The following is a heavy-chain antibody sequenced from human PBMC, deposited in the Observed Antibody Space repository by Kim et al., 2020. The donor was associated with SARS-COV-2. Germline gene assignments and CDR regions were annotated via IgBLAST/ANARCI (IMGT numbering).Heavy chain of an antibody. Sequence: SETLSLTCAVSGGSISSSNWWSWVRQPPGKGLEWIGEIYHSGSTNYNPSLKSRVTISVDKSKNQFSLKLSSVTAADTAVYYCARDRSMMGSTGYFQHWGQGTLVTVSS. J-gene: IGHJ1*01. V-gene: IGHV4-4*02. D-gene: IGHD2-2*01. CDR2: IYHSGST. CDR1: GGSISSSNW. CDR3: ARDRSMMGSTGYFQH.